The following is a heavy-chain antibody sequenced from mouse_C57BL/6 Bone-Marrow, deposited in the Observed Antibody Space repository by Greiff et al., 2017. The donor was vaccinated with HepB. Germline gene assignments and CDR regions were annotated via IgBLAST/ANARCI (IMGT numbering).Heavy chain of an antibody. Sequence: EVKLMESGPSLAKPSQTLSLTCSVTGYSITSDYWNWIRKFPGNKLEYMGYISYSGSTYYNPSLKSRISITRDTSKNQYYLQLNSVTTEDTATYYCARRYYDYDGGYYFDYWGQGTTLTVSS. D-gene: IGHD2-4*01. CDR2: ISYSGST. J-gene: IGHJ2*01. V-gene: IGHV3-8*01. CDR1: GYSITSDY. CDR3: ARRYYDYDGGYYFDY.